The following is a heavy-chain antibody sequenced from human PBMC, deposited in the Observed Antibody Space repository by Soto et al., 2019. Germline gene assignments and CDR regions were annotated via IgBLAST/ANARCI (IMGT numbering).Heavy chain of an antibody. CDR3: AKEPYTWGRQSYYYGVDV. D-gene: IGHD7-27*01. J-gene: IGHJ6*02. Sequence: GGSLRLSCAASGFTFSSYGMHWVRQAPGKGLEWVAVISYDGSNKYYTDSVKGRFTISRDNSKNTLYLQMNSLRAEDTAVYYCAKEPYTWGRQSYYYGVDVWGQGTTVTVSS. CDR1: GFTFSSYG. V-gene: IGHV3-30*18. CDR2: ISYDGSNK.